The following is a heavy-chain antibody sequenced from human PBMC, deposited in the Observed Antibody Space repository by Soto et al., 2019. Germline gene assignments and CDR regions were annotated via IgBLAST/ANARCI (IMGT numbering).Heavy chain of an antibody. CDR3: AKEDSDSFPYYPVSPGFDY. Sequence: PGGSLRLSCAASGFTFITYGMHWVLQAPCKGLEWVAVISYDGTNKFYADSVKGRFTISRDNSKNTLFLQMNSLRAEDAAVYYCAKEDSDSFPYYPVSPGFDYCGPGTLVTVSS. D-gene: IGHD3-22*01. V-gene: IGHV3-30*18. J-gene: IGHJ4*02. CDR2: ISYDGTNK. CDR1: GFTFITYG.